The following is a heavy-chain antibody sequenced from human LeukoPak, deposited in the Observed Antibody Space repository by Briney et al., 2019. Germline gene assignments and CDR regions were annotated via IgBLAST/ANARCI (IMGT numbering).Heavy chain of an antibody. D-gene: IGHD3-16*02. V-gene: IGHV3-15*01. CDR3: TTDGSVTVITFGGVISGLFDY. CDR2: IKRKTDGGTT. J-gene: IGHJ4*02. Sequence: PGGSLRLSCAASGFTFSNAWRSWVRRVPGKGLEWVGRIKRKTDGGTTDYAAPVNGRFTISRDDSKNTLYLQMNSLKTEDTAVYYCTTDGSVTVITFGGVISGLFDYWGQGTLVTVSS. CDR1: GFTFSNAW.